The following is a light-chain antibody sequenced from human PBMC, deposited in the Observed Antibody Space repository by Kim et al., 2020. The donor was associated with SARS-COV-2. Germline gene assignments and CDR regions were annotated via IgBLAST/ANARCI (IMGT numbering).Light chain of an antibody. CDR1: QSISTL. J-gene: IGKJ1*01. Sequence: DIRMVQSPSSLSASVGDRVSLTCRASQSISTLLNWYQQTPGKAPKVLIHAASNLQSGVPTRFSGSGSGTDFNLTITSLQPEDFATYYCHQSYSSPQTFGQGTKVDIK. CDR3: HQSYSSPQT. V-gene: IGKV1-39*01. CDR2: AAS.